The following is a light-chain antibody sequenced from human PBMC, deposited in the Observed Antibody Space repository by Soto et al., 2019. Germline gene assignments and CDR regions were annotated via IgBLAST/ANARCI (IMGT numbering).Light chain of an antibody. V-gene: IGKV1-5*03. CDR3: QQYNSYS. CDR1: QSISNW. Sequence: DMQMTQSPSTLSASVGDRVTITCRASQSISNWLAWYQQKPGRVPKLLIYKASTLESGVPSRFSGSGSGTEFTLTISSLQPDDFATYYCQQYNSYSFGGGTKVDIK. J-gene: IGKJ4*01. CDR2: KAS.